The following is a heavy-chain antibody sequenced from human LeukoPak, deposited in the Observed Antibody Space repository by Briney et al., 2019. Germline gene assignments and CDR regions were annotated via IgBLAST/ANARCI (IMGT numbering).Heavy chain of an antibody. V-gene: IGHV3-7*01. CDR2: INHNGNVN. CDR3: ARDQAAGPFDAFDI. D-gene: IGHD6-19*01. Sequence: GGSLRLSCAASGFTFSSYWMNWARQAPGKGLEWVASINHNGNVNYYVDSVKGRFTISRDNAKNSLYLQMNSLRAEDTAVYYCARDQAAGPFDAFDIWGQGTMVTVSS. J-gene: IGHJ3*02. CDR1: GFTFSSYW.